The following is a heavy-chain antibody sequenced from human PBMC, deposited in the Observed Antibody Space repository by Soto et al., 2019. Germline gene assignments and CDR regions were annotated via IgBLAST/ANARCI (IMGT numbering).Heavy chain of an antibody. J-gene: IGHJ4*02. CDR2: IWYDGSNK. V-gene: IGHV3-33*01. CDR3: ARDFNHYFDY. Sequence: QVQLVESGGDVVQPGRSLRLSCAASGFTFSSYGIHWVRQAPGKGLEWVAVIWYDGSNKYYADSVKGRFTISRDNSKNTLYLQMNSPRAEDTAVYYCARDFNHYFDYWGQGTLVTVSS. CDR1: GFTFSSYG.